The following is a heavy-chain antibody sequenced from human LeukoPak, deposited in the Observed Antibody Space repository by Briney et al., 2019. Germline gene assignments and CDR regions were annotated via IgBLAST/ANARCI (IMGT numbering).Heavy chain of an antibody. CDR3: SRSPAGNVLDQ. CDR2: IRSKANRHST. Sequence: GGSLRLSCAVSGFIFSDHHMDWVRQAPGKGLEWVGRIRSKANRHSTEYAASVKGRFTVSRDDSKNSLYLQMNSLKTEDTAVYYCSRSPAGNVLDQWGQGTLVTVSS. J-gene: IGHJ5*02. CDR1: GFIFSDHH. D-gene: IGHD2-8*01. V-gene: IGHV3-72*01.